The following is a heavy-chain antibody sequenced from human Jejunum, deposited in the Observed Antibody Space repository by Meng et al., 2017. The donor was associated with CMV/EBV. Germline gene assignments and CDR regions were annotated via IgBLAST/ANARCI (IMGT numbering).Heavy chain of an antibody. J-gene: IGHJ4*02. V-gene: IGHV1-69*04. D-gene: IGHD5-24*01. CDR1: VYTLTSYG. CDR3: ARDEGGWLTAPDY. CDR2: IIPILGIA. Sequence: QVLLVESGAEVKKPGASVKVSCKASVYTLTSYGISWVRQAPGQGLEWMGRIIPILGIANYAQKFQGRVTITADKSTSTAYMELSSLRSEDTAVYYCARDEGGWLTAPDYWGQGTLVTVSS.